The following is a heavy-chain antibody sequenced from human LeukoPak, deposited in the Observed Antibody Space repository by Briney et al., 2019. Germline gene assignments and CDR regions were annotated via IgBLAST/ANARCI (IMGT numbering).Heavy chain of an antibody. CDR2: ISSSGSTI. CDR3: ARDSGVVSGSYRYYYYYYGMDV. V-gene: IGHV3-11*01. J-gene: IGHJ6*02. Sequence: GGSLRLSCAASGFTFSDYYMSWIRQAPGKGLEWVSYISSSGSTIYYADSVKGRFTISRGNAKNSLYLQMNSLRAEDTAVYYCARDSGVVSGSYRYYYYYYGMDVWGQGTTVTVSS. D-gene: IGHD1-26*01. CDR1: GFTFSDYY.